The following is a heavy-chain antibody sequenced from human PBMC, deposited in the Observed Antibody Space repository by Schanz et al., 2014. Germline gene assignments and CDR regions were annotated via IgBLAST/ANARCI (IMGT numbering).Heavy chain of an antibody. Sequence: VRLVESGGGLVQSGGSLRLSCAASGFTFSSYGMHWVRQAPGKGLEWVAVISNDGSNKYYADSVKGRFTISRDNSKNTLHLQMNSLRAEDTAVYYCAKDSIVVVPAALHYYGMDVWGQGTTVTVSS. CDR3: AKDSIVVVPAALHYYGMDV. D-gene: IGHD2-2*01. CDR2: ISNDGSNK. CDR1: GFTFSSYG. J-gene: IGHJ6*02. V-gene: IGHV3-30*18.